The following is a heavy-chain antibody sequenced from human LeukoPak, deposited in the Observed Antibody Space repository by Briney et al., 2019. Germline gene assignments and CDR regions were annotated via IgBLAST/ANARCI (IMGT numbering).Heavy chain of an antibody. J-gene: IGHJ2*01. CDR2: IKPNSGGT. V-gene: IGHV1-2*02. CDR1: GHTFTGYY. Sequence: ASVKVSCKASGHTFTGYYMNWVRQAPGQGLEWMGWIKPNSGGTHYAQKFQGRVTMTRDTSISTAYMELSRLRSDDTAVYYCAREEEGVRCGSTGCSSHYWYFDLWGRGTLVTVSS. CDR3: AREEEGVRCGSTGCSSHYWYFDL. D-gene: IGHD2-2*01.